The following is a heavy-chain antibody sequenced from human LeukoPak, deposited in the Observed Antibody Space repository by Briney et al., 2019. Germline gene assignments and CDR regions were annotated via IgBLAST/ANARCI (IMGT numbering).Heavy chain of an antibody. V-gene: IGHV4-4*07. Sequence: PSETPSLTCTVSGASVGDYYWSWIRQAAGKGLEWLGRIYTSGNTIYNPSLQSRVTISVDVSKNQFSLRLISMTAADTGIYYCAVDNRDFWGQGSLVTVSS. J-gene: IGHJ4*02. CDR1: GASVGDYY. D-gene: IGHD2/OR15-2a*01. CDR3: AVDNRDF. CDR2: IYTSGNT.